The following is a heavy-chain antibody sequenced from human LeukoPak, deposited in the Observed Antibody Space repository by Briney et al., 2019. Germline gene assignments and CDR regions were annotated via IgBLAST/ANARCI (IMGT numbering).Heavy chain of an antibody. CDR2: MNPNSGNT. CDR3: ARGKRWADSSSRMDV. J-gene: IGHJ6*04. CDR1: GYTFTSYD. V-gene: IGHV1-8*03. D-gene: IGHD6-6*01. Sequence: GASVKVSCXASGYTFTSYDINWVRQATRQGLEWMEWMNPNSGNTGYAQKFQGRVTITRNTSISTACMELSSLRSEDTAVYYCARGKRWADSSSRMDVWGKGTTVTVSS.